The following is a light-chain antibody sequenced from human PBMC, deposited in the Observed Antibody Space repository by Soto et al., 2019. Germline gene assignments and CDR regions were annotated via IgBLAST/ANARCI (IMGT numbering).Light chain of an antibody. V-gene: IGKV1-33*01. CDR1: QNINNY. CDR3: QQYENLPT. J-gene: IGKJ5*01. Sequence: DIQMTQSPSSLSASVGDRVTITCQASQNINNYLNLYQQEPGRAPKLLIYDASNLEAGVPSRFRGSGSGTDFTFTISRLQPEDIATYYCQQYENLPTFGQGTRLEIK. CDR2: DAS.